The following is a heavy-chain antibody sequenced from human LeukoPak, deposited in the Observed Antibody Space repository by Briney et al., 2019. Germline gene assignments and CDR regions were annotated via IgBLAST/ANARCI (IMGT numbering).Heavy chain of an antibody. CDR1: GFTVSGNY. J-gene: IGHJ4*02. CDR3: ARRAGGYSHPYDY. D-gene: IGHD4-23*01. Sequence: GGSLRLSCAVSGFTVSGNYMSWVRQAPGKGLEWVSLIYSVGTTYYADSVKGRFTISRDNSKNTLYLQMNSLRAEDTAVYYCARRAGGYSHPYDYWGQGILVTVSS. V-gene: IGHV3-53*01. CDR2: IYSVGTT.